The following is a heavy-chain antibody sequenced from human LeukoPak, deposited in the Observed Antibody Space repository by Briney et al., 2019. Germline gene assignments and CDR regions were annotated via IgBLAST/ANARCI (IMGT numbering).Heavy chain of an antibody. CDR3: AKGAGGFSYYNWFDP. Sequence: SETLSLTCAVSSGSISSGGYSWSWIRQPPGKGLEWIGSIYYSGTTHYNPSLESRVTISVDTSKNQFSLKLASVTAADTAIYYCAKGAGGFSYYNWFDPWGQGTLVTVSS. CDR2: IYYSGTT. J-gene: IGHJ5*02. D-gene: IGHD5-18*01. CDR1: SGSISSGGYS. V-gene: IGHV4-39*07.